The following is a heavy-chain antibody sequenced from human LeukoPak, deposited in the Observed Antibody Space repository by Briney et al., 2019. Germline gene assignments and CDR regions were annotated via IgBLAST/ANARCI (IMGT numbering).Heavy chain of an antibody. D-gene: IGHD3-10*01. Sequence: PGGSLRLSCAASGFTFSSYGMHWVRQAPGKGLEWVAFIRYDGSNKYYADSVKGRFTISRDNSKNTLYLQMNSLRAEDTVVYYWAKSPHYYGSGSRFDYWGQGTLVTVSS. CDR3: AKSPHYYGSGSRFDY. J-gene: IGHJ4*02. CDR2: IRYDGSNK. V-gene: IGHV3-30*02. CDR1: GFTFSSYG.